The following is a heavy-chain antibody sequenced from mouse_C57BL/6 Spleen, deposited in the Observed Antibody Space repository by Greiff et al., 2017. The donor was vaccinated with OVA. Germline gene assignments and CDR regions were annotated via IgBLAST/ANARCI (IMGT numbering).Heavy chain of an antibody. J-gene: IGHJ3*01. CDR2: IDPENGDT. V-gene: IGHV14-4*01. CDR3: TTGWRRAY. Sequence: EVQLQQSGAELVRPGASVKLSCTASGFNIKDDYMHWVKQRPEQGLEWIGWIDPENGDTEYASKFQGKATITADTSSNTAYLQLSSLTSEDTAVYYCTTGWRRAYWGQGTLVTVSA. CDR1: GFNIKDDY. D-gene: IGHD2-3*01.